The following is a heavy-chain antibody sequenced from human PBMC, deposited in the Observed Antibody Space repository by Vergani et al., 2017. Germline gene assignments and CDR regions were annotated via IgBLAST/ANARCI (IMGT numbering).Heavy chain of an antibody. CDR3: ASRFAVAGTLHYNGMDV. J-gene: IGHJ6*02. Sequence: QVQLQESGPGLVKPPGTLSLTCAVSGGSISSSNWWSWVRQPPGKGLEWFGEIYHSGSTNYNPSLKSRVTISVDKSKNQFSLKLSSVTAADTAVYYCASRFAVAGTLHYNGMDVWGQGTTVTVSS. V-gene: IGHV4-4*03. CDR1: GGSISSSNW. CDR2: IYHSGST. D-gene: IGHD6-19*01.